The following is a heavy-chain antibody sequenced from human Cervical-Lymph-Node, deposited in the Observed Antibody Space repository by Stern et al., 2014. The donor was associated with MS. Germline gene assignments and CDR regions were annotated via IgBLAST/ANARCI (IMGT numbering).Heavy chain of an antibody. J-gene: IGHJ6*02. CDR2: VNANGGSA. V-gene: IGHV1-46*01. CDR1: GYTFIRYY. D-gene: IGHD5/OR15-5a*01. CDR3: ATLYDSSGNYGMEV. Sequence: VQLVQSGAQVKKPGASVKVSCKGSGYTFIRYYIQWVRQAPGQGLEWMGIVNANGGSARCAQKFQGRVTMASDTSTSTVSMELSSLRSEDTAVYYCATLYDSSGNYGMEVWGQGTTVIVSS.